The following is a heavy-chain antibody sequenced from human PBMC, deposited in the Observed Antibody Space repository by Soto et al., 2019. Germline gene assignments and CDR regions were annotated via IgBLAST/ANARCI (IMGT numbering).Heavy chain of an antibody. Sequence: EVQLVESGGGLVQPGGSLRLSCVGSGFTFGNYWMQWVRQAPGNGLVWISRINNDESSSAYVDSVKGRFTISRDNVKNTLYLQMNSLRAEDTAVYYCARDGTTLRYMDVWGRGTTVTVSS. CDR3: ARDGTTLRYMDV. CDR1: GFTFGNYW. V-gene: IGHV3-74*01. CDR2: INNDESSS. D-gene: IGHD4-4*01. J-gene: IGHJ6*03.